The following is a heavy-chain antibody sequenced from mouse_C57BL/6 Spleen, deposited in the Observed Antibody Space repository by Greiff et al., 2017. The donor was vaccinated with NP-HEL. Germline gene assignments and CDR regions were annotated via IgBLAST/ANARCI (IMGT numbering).Heavy chain of an antibody. CDR1: GYTFTDYN. J-gene: IGHJ4*01. CDR3: ARCESYYGSSNYYAMDY. V-gene: IGHV1-18*01. Sequence: VQLQQSGPELVKPGASVTIPCKASGYTFTDYNMDWVKQSHGKSLEWIGDINPNNGGTIYNQQFKGKATLTVDKSSITAYMELRSLTSEDTAVYDCARCESYYGSSNYYAMDYWGQGTSVTVSS. CDR2: INPNNGGT. D-gene: IGHD1-1*01.